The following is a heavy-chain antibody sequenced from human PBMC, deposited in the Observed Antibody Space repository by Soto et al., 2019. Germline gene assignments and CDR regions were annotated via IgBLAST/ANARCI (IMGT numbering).Heavy chain of an antibody. CDR1: GFTFSSSG. CDR2: ISSDGNDK. V-gene: IGHV3-30*03. CDR3: ATYRGTTVTTYTYFDP. J-gene: IGHJ5*02. D-gene: IGHD4-17*01. Sequence: QVQLVESGGGVVQPGRSLRLSCAASGFTFSSSGMHWVRQAPGKGLEWVAVISSDGNDKYYTDSVKGRFTISRDKSKNTLSLQMSSLRGEDTAVYYCATYRGTTVTTYTYFDPWGQGILVTVAS.